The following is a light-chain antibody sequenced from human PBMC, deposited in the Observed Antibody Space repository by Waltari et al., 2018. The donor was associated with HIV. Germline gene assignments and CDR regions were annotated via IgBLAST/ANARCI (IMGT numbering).Light chain of an antibody. CDR2: EVS. CDR3: CAYAGSTTYVI. CDR1: SSDVGGYNL. Sequence: GSPGQSITISCTGTSSDVGGYNLVSWYQQHPGKAPKLMIYEVSKRPSGVSNRFSGSKSGNTASLTISGLQAEDEADYYCCAYAGSTTYVIFGGGTKLTVL. V-gene: IGLV2-23*02. J-gene: IGLJ2*01.